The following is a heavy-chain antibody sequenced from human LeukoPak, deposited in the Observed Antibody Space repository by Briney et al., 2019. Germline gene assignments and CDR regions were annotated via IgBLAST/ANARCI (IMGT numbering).Heavy chain of an antibody. Sequence: PSETLSLTCTVSGGSISSGGYYWSWIRQPPGKGLEWIGYIYHSGSTYYNPSLKSRVTISVDRSKNQFSLKLSSVTAADTAVYYCARGSSSSWNWFDPWGQGTLVTVSS. J-gene: IGHJ5*02. CDR2: IYHSGST. D-gene: IGHD6-13*01. V-gene: IGHV4-30-2*01. CDR3: ARGSSSSWNWFDP. CDR1: GGSISSGGYY.